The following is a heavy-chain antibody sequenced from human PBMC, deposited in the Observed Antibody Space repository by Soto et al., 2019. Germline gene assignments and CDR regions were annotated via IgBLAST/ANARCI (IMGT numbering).Heavy chain of an antibody. Sequence: PGESLKISCKGSGYIFTTYWITWVRQMPGKGLEWMGRTDPRDSYTDYSPSFQGHVTISADRSISTAYLQWSSLQASDTAIYYCARHRSEYCTSASCNNWFGPWGQGTLVTVSS. D-gene: IGHD2-2*01. CDR3: ARHRSEYCTSASCNNWFGP. J-gene: IGHJ5*02. CDR1: GYIFTTYW. CDR2: TDPRDSYT. V-gene: IGHV5-10-1*01.